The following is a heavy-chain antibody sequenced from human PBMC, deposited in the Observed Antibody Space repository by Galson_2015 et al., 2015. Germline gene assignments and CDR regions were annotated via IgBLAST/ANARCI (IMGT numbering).Heavy chain of an antibody. CDR1: GYTFTSYA. CDR3: ARVPAVAGTRRLVFYGMDV. V-gene: IGHV1-3*01. D-gene: IGHD6-19*01. J-gene: IGHJ6*02. CDR2: INAGNGNT. Sequence: SVKVSCKASGYTFTSYAMHWVRQAPGQRLEWMGWINAGNGNTKYSQKFQGRITITRDTSASTAYMELSSLRSEDTAVYYCARVPAVAGTRRLVFYGMDVWGQGTTVTVSS.